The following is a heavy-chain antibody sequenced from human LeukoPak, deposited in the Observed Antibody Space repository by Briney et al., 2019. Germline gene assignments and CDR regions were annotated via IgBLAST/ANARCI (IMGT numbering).Heavy chain of an antibody. D-gene: IGHD3-9*01. CDR1: GDSISSYY. V-gene: IGHV4-4*09. CDR3: ARILRYPFYMDV. Sequence: SSETLSLTCTVSGDSISSYYWSWIRHPPGKGLEWIGYIYTRGTTNYNPSLRSRVTISVDTSENQFSLKLSSVTAADTAVYYCARILRYPFYMDVWGKGTTVTVSS. CDR2: IYTRGTT. J-gene: IGHJ6*03.